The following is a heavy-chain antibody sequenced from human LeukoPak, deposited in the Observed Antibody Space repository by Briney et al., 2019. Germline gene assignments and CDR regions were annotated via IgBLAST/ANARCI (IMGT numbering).Heavy chain of an antibody. CDR1: GDSVSSNSAT. J-gene: IGHJ4*02. CDR3: ARAAIDTSGYYSFDY. Sequence: SQTLSLTCAISGDSVSSNSATWIWIRQSPSRGLEWLGRTYYRSKWYNDYAVSVKSRTTINPDTSKNQFSLQLNSVTPEDTAVYSCARAAIDTSGYYSFDYWGQEPRATVP. V-gene: IGHV6-1*01. CDR2: TYYRSKWYN. D-gene: IGHD3-22*01.